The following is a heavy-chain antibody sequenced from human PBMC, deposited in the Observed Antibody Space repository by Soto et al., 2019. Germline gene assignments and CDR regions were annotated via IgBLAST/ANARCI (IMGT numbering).Heavy chain of an antibody. CDR2: ISDSGKNT. Sequence: PGGSLRLSCAASGFSFSTYDMNWVRQAPGKGLEWISYISDSGKNTYYEDSVMGRFTISRDNAKNSLYLDMNYLRAEDTALYYCARNRYCNGGNCYRDLDCWGQGTQVTVSS. CDR3: ARNRYCNGGNCYRDLDC. CDR1: GFSFSTYD. J-gene: IGHJ4*02. V-gene: IGHV3-48*03. D-gene: IGHD2-21*01.